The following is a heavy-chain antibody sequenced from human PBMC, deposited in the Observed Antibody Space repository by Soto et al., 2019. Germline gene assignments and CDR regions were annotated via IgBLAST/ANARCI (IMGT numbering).Heavy chain of an antibody. CDR1: GFSLGTRGVG. CDR2: IYWDDDK. Sequence: QITLKESGPTLVKPTQTLTLTCTFSGFSLGTRGVGVGWIRQPPGKALEWLALIYWDDDKSYSPSLKSRLTITKDTSKNQVVLTMTNMDPVDSATYYCARDSSGWYGFDYWGQGTLVTVSS. V-gene: IGHV2-5*02. CDR3: ARDSSGWYGFDY. D-gene: IGHD6-19*01. J-gene: IGHJ4*02.